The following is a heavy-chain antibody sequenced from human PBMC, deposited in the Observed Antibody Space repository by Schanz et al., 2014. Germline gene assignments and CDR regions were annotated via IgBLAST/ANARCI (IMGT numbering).Heavy chain of an antibody. CDR2: IYMDGSGR. CDR3: ARDNRQCSGPCSGGSCHPCGMDV. CDR1: GFTFSRYW. Sequence: EVQLVQSGGGLVQPGGSLRLSCAASGFTFSRYWVQWVRQAPGKGLVWVSRIYMDGSGRDYGDSVKGRFTVSRDNAKNTRYLQKDSLKAEDTAVYYCARDNRQCSGPCSGGSCHPCGMDVWGQGTTVIVSS. D-gene: IGHD2-15*01. J-gene: IGHJ6*02. V-gene: IGHV3-74*01.